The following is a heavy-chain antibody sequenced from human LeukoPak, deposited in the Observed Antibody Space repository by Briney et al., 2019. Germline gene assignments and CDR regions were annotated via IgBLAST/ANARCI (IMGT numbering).Heavy chain of an antibody. V-gene: IGHV1-69*13. CDR3: ARHVDTAMVTLDY. CDR1: GGTFNSYA. CDR2: IIPIFGTA. Sequence: SVKVSCKASGGTFNSYAISWVRQAPGQGLEWMGGIIPIFGTANYAQKFQGRVTITADESTSTAYMELSSLRSEDTAVYYCARHVDTAMVTLDYWGQGTLVTVSS. D-gene: IGHD5-18*01. J-gene: IGHJ4*02.